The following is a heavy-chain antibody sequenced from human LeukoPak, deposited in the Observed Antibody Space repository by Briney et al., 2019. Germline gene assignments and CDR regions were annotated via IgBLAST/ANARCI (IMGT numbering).Heavy chain of an antibody. CDR2: VSKVGNTK. D-gene: IGHD3-10*01. J-gene: IGHJ3*02. CDR1: GFTFNTYA. Sequence: GTSLRLSCVASGFTFNTYAIHWVRQAPGKGLEWVAVVSKVGNTKYYADSVKGRFTISRDNSKSTVYLQMNSLRTEDTSVYYCARGIQPPKYYGSGSDTFDIWGQGTMVTVSS. CDR3: ARGIQPPKYYGSGSDTFDI. V-gene: IGHV3-30*04.